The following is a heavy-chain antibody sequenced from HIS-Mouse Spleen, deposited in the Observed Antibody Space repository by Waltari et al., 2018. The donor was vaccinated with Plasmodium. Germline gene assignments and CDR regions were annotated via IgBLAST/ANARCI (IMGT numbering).Heavy chain of an antibody. D-gene: IGHD6-13*01. Sequence: QVQLVQSGAEVKKPGASVKVSCKASGYTFTGYYMHWVRPAPGQGLEWMGWIKPNRGGTNYAQTVQGRVTMTRDTSISTAYMELSSLRSDDTAVYYCARVLGYKAAAGTFVEYFQHWGQGTLVTVSS. J-gene: IGHJ1*01. V-gene: IGHV1-2*02. CDR3: ARVLGYKAAAGTFVEYFQH. CDR1: GYTFTGYY. CDR2: IKPNRGGT.